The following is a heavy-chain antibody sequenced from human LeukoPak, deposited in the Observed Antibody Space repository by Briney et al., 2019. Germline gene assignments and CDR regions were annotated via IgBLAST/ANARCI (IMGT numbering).Heavy chain of an antibody. V-gene: IGHV3-30*18. D-gene: IGHD3-10*01. J-gene: IGHJ4*02. CDR2: ISHDRSNKYYAESSNK. Sequence: GGSLRPSCAASAFPFSGYDMHWVRQAPGKGLEWVAVISHDRSNKYYAESSNKYYADSVKGRFTISRDNSKNTLYLQMNSLRAEDTAVYYCANIYGSGRYFSDYWGQGTLVTVSS. CDR3: ANIYGSGRYFSDY. CDR1: AFPFSGYD.